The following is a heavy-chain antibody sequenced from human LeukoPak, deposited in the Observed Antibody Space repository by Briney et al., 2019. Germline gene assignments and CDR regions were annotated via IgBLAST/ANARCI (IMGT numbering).Heavy chain of an antibody. CDR1: GYSFTSYW. V-gene: IGHV5-51*01. Sequence: GESLKISCKGSGYSFTSYWIGWVRQMPGKGLEWMGSLYPGDSDTRNSSSFQGQVTFSADKSISTAYLQWSSLKASDAAMYYCARPKDETYYFDYWGQGTLVTVSS. CDR2: LYPGDSDT. J-gene: IGHJ4*02. CDR3: ARPKDETYYFDY.